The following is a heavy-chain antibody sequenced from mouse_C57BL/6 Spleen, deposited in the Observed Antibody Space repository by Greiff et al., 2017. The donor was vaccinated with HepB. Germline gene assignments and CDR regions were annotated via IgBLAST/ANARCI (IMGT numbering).Heavy chain of an antibody. J-gene: IGHJ4*01. V-gene: IGHV1-72*01. CDR1: GYTFTSYW. Sequence: VQLQQSGAELVKPGASVKLSCKASGYTFTSYWMHWVKQRPGRGLEGIGRIDPNSGGTKYNEKFKSKATLTVDKPASTAYMQRSSLTSEDSAVYYCAMAYDGYPAAMDYWGQGTSVTVSS. CDR2: IDPNSGGT. D-gene: IGHD2-3*01. CDR3: AMAYDGYPAAMDY.